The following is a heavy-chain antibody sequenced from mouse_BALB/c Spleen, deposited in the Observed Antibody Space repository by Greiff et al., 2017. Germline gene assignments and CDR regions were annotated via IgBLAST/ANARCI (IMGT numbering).Heavy chain of an antibody. CDR2: ILPGSGST. Sequence: QVQLQQSGAELMKPGASVKISCKATGYTFSSYWIEWVKQRPGHGLEWIGEILPGSGSTNYNEKFKGKATFTADTSSNTAYMQLSSLTSEDSAVYYCASPRQLGLRGWFAYWGQGTLVTVSA. V-gene: IGHV1-9*01. D-gene: IGHD3-2*01. CDR1: GYTFSSYW. CDR3: ASPRQLGLRGWFAY. J-gene: IGHJ3*01.